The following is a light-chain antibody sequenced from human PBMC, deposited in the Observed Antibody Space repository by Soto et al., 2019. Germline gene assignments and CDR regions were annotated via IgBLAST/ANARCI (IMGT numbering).Light chain of an antibody. J-gene: IGLJ1*01. CDR2: EGI. CDR3: CSYVGATTYV. CDR1: SNTIGGYNV. V-gene: IGLV2-23*01. Sequence: QSALTQPASVSGSPGQSITISCTGTSNTIGGYNVVSWYQQHPGTAPKVIIYEGIKRPSGVSNRFSGSISGSTASLTISGLQAEDEADYYCCSYVGATTYVFGTGTKV.